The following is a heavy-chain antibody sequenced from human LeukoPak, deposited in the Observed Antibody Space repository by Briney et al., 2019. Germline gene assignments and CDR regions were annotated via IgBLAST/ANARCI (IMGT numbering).Heavy chain of an antibody. V-gene: IGHV3-7*01. CDR2: IKQDGSEK. D-gene: IGHD6-13*01. CDR1: GFTFSSYW. J-gene: IGHJ4*02. Sequence: PGGSLRLSCAASGFTFSSYWMSWVRQAPGKGLEWVANIKQDGSEKYYVDSVKGRFTISRDNAKNSLYLQMNSLRAEDTAVYYCAGDRVSWYEGGYFDYWGQGTLVTVSS. CDR3: AGDRVSWYEGGYFDY.